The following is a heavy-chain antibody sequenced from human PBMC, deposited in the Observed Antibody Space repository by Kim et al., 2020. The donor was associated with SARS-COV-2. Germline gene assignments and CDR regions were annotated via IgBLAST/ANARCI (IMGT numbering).Heavy chain of an antibody. D-gene: IGHD3-3*02. CDR3: ASAFLVGSFASSYYFIVF. V-gene: IGHV1-2*06. CDR1: GYNLTGYY. J-gene: IGHJ6*03. CDR2: IIPLNGST. Sequence: ASVKVSCKASGYNLTGYYLHWVRQAPGQGLEWLGRIIPLNGSTNFAERFQGRVTIARDTSFTTVYLDLSSVTSDDTAVYYCASAFLVGSFASSYYFIVFW.